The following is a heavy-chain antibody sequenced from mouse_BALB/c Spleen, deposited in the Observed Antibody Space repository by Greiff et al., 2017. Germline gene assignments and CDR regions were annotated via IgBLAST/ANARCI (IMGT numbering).Heavy chain of an antibody. V-gene: IGHV1-63*02. CDR2: IYPGGGYT. J-gene: IGHJ4*01. D-gene: IGHD2-1*01. Sequence: VQLQQSGPELVKPGASVKISCKASGYTFTNYWLGWVKQRPGHGLEWIGDIYPGGGYTNYNEKFKGKATLTADTSSSTAYMQLSSLTSEDSAVYFCARDYYGNYDAMDYWGQGTSVTVSS. CDR1: GYTFTNYW. CDR3: ARDYYGNYDAMDY.